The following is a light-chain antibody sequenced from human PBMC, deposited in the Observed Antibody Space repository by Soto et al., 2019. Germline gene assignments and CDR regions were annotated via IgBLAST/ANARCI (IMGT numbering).Light chain of an antibody. CDR2: DAS. CDR3: QQYDTSPQT. J-gene: IGKJ1*01. CDR1: QSVRSSF. Sequence: IVLTQSPGTLSLSPGERATLSCRASQSVRSSFLAWYQQKPGRAPRLLIFDASTRATGIPDRFSGSGSGTDFTLTISRMEPEDFAVYYCQQYDTSPQTFGQGPTVDI. V-gene: IGKV3-20*01.